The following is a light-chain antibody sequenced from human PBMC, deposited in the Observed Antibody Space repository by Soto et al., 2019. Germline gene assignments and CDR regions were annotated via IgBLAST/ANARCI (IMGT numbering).Light chain of an antibody. CDR2: DAS. Sequence: EIVMTQSPATLSASPGETVTLSCRASQSVRSNLAWYQQKPGQAPRLLIYDASTMATGIPARFSGSGSGTDSALTINSRQSEDFEFFYCQQYNHCPPYTLGQGTKLEIK. J-gene: IGKJ2*01. CDR3: QQYNHCPPYT. V-gene: IGKV3-15*01. CDR1: QSVRSN.